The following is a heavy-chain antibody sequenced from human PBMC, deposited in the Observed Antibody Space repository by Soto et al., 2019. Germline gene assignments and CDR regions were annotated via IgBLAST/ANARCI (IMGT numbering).Heavy chain of an antibody. J-gene: IGHJ4*02. V-gene: IGHV1-69*04. CDR3: ATSYGSGYRAFDY. CDR2: VNPILSMS. Sequence: QVQLVQSGAEVKRPGSSVKVSCKASGDTFSFYSINWVRQAPGLGLEWMGRVNPILSMSNYAQRFQGRVTMTADKSTSTASMELSGRRSEDTAMYYCATSYGSGYRAFDYWGQGALVTVSS. CDR1: GDTFSFYS. D-gene: IGHD3-10*01.